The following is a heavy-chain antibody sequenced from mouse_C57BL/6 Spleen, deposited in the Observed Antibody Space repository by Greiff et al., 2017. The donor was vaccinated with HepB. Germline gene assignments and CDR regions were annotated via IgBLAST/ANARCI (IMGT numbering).Heavy chain of an antibody. Sequence: QVQLKQSGPELVKPGASVKLSCKASGYTFTSYDINWVKQRPGQGLEWIGWIYPRDGSTKYNEKFKGKATLTVDTSSSTAYMELHSLTSEDSAVYFCARVGGSSYVVAWFAYWGQGTLVTVSA. V-gene: IGHV1-85*01. CDR3: ARVGGSSYVVAWFAY. D-gene: IGHD1-1*01. J-gene: IGHJ3*01. CDR2: IYPRDGST. CDR1: GYTFTSYD.